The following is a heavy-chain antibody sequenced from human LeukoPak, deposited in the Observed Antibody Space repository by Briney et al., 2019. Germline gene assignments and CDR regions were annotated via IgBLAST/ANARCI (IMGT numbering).Heavy chain of an antibody. CDR3: ARGQTYYDDSTGYHYYAFDI. V-gene: IGHV3-74*01. CDR1: GFTFGNYW. Sequence: GGSLRLSCAASGFTFGNYWMHWVRQAPGKGLVWVSRINTDGSSTNYADSVKGRFTISRDNAKKTLYLQMNSLTAEDTAVYYCARGQTYYDDSTGYHYYAFDIWGQGTMVTVSS. CDR2: INTDGSST. D-gene: IGHD3-9*01. J-gene: IGHJ3*02.